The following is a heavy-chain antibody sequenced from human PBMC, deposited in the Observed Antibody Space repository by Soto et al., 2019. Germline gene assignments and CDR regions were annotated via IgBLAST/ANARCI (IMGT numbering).Heavy chain of an antibody. CDR3: ARDSGKTRGYSFGFLF. V-gene: IGHV4-31*03. D-gene: IGHD5-18*01. J-gene: IGHJ4*02. Sequence: SETLSLTCTVSGGSISSGGYSWNWIRQHPGKGLEWIGYIYDSGSTYYNPSLKSRLTISVDTSKNQFSLNLSSVTAADTAVYYCARDSGKTRGYSFGFLFWGQGTLVTVSS. CDR2: IYDSGST. CDR1: GGSISSGGYS.